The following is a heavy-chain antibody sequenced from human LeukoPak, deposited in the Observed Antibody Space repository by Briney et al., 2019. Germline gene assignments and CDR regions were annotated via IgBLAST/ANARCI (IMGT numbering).Heavy chain of an antibody. CDR1: GYSFTSYW. CDR3: ARAWSSLGDRLDY. CDR2: IDPSDSYT. Sequence: GESLKISCKGSGYSFTSYWISWVRQMPGKGLEWMGRIDPSDSYTNYSPSFQGHVTISADKSISTAYLQWSSLKASDTTMYYCARAWSSLGDRLDYWGQGTLVTVSS. V-gene: IGHV5-10-1*01. J-gene: IGHJ4*02. D-gene: IGHD3-16*01.